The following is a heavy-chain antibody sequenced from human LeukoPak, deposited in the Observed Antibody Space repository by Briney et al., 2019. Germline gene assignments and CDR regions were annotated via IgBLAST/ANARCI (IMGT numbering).Heavy chain of an antibody. CDR3: AKDQTGRLRWVFDY. CDR1: GLTFSSYG. J-gene: IGHJ4*02. Sequence: PGRSLRLSCAASGLTFSSYGVHWVRHAPGKGLEWVAVIWYDGSNKYYADSVKGRFTISRDNSKNTLYLQMNSLRAEDTAVYYCAKDQTGRLRWVFDYWGQGTLVTVSS. V-gene: IGHV3-33*06. CDR2: IWYDGSNK. D-gene: IGHD4-23*01.